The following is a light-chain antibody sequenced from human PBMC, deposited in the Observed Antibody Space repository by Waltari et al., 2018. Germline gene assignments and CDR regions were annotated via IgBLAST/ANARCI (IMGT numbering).Light chain of an antibody. J-gene: IGKJ4*01. CDR1: QSVSSY. CDR2: DAS. V-gene: IGKV3-11*01. Sequence: EIVLTQSPATLSLSPGESATLSCRASQSVSSYLSWYQQKPGQAPGLLMYDASKRATGIPTRFSGSGSGTDFTLTISSLESEDFAVYYCQQRAHWLTFGGGTKVETK. CDR3: QQRAHWLT.